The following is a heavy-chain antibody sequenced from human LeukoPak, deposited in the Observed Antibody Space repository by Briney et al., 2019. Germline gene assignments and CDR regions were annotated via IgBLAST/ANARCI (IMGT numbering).Heavy chain of an antibody. Sequence: SETLSLTCSVSGGSISSLSYYWGWVRQPPGKGLEWIGSIYYGGRTYYNPSLKSRVTMPVDTSKNQFSLRLSSVTAADTAIYYCATSVTSSSGWYYGYWGQGSLVTVSS. D-gene: IGHD6-19*01. V-gene: IGHV4-39*01. CDR3: ATSVTSSSGWYYGY. CDR2: IYYGGRT. CDR1: GGSISSLSYY. J-gene: IGHJ4*02.